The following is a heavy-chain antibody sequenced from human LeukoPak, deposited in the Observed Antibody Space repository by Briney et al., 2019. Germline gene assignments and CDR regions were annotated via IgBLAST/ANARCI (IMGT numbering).Heavy chain of an antibody. D-gene: IGHD6-25*01. CDR2: INSDGTNT. Sequence: GRSLRLSYAASGFTFSSYWMHWVRQAPGKGLVWVSRINSDGTNTSYADSVKGRFTISRDNAKNTLYLQMNSLRAEDTALYYCARSRNGSFDYWGQGTLVTVSS. V-gene: IGHV3-74*01. J-gene: IGHJ4*02. CDR1: GFTFSSYW. CDR3: ARSRNGSFDY.